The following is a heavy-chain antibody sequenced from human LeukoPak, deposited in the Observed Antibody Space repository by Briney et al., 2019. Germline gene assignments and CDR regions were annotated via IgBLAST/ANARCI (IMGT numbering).Heavy chain of an antibody. V-gene: IGHV3-23*01. CDR1: GFTSSSYA. J-gene: IGHJ6*03. D-gene: IGHD6-19*01. CDR2: ISGRGDST. Sequence: GGSLRLSCQASGFTSSSYAMSWVRQAPGKGLDWVSAISGRGDSTYYAESVKGRFTISRDNSKNTLYLQMNSLRAEDTAVYYCARVSSSGWYRYYYYYYYMDVWGKGTTVTISS. CDR3: ARVSSSGWYRYYYYYYYMDV.